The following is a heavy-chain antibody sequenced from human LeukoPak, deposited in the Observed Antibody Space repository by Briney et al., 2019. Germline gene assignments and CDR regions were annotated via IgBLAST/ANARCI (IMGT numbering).Heavy chain of an antibody. Sequence: GGSLTLSCSASSFSITDKSMTWVRQAPGKGLECVAIIYRGEVTAYADSVRGRFTISTDSGTNTLFLQIDNLRVDDAAVYYCARVVAAIALRDYDYVDVWGKGTTLSVS. CDR2: IYRGEVT. CDR3: ARVVAAIALRDYDYVDV. J-gene: IGHJ6*03. CDR1: SFSITDKS. V-gene: IGHV3-53*01. D-gene: IGHD6-19*01.